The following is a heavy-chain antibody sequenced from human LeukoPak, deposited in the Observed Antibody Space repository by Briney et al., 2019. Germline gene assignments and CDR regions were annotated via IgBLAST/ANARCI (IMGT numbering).Heavy chain of an antibody. Sequence: PVASVKVSCKASGYTVTSYYMHWVRQAPGQGLEWMGIINPSGGSTSYAQKFQGRVTMTRDTSTSTVYMELSSLRSEDTAVYYCARGKYSSGWYESTGPGTGGAFDPWGQGTLVTVSS. CDR3: ARGKYSSGWYESTGPGTGGAFDP. D-gene: IGHD6-19*01. CDR1: GYTVTSYY. J-gene: IGHJ5*02. CDR2: INPSGGST. V-gene: IGHV1-46*01.